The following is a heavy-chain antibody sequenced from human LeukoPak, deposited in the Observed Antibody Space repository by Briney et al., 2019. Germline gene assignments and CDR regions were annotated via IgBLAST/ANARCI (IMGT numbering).Heavy chain of an antibody. D-gene: IGHD5-18*01. V-gene: IGHV3-23*01. CDR2: INGGGGST. CDR3: AKDKGPYSFGLSPFDS. CDR1: GFTFSSYA. J-gene: IGHJ4*02. Sequence: GGSLRLSCGASGFTFSSYAMSWVRQAPGKGLEWVSAINGGGGSTYYADSVKGRFTISRDNSKNTLYLLMNSLRAEDTAVYYCAKDKGPYSFGLSPFDSWGQGTLVTVSS.